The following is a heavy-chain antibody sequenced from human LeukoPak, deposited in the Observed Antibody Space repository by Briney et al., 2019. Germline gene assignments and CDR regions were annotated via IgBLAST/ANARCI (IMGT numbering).Heavy chain of an antibody. CDR2: IYSGGST. D-gene: IGHD4-23*01. Sequence: GGSLRLSCAASGFTVSSNYMSWVRQAPGKGLEWVSVIYSGGSTYYADSVKGRFTISRDNSKNTLYLQMNSLRAEDTAVYYCARHPSHYGGYYFDYWGQGTLVTVSS. J-gene: IGHJ4*02. CDR3: ARHPSHYGGYYFDY. V-gene: IGHV3-66*04. CDR1: GFTVSSNY.